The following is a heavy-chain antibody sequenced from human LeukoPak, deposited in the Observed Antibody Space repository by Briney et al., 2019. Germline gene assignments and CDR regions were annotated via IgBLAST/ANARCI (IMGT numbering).Heavy chain of an antibody. CDR3: ARTTTSMIRGAIIDS. D-gene: IGHD3-10*01. Sequence: PSETLSLTCTVSGGSISSYYWNWIRQPAGKGLEWIGRIYTNGNTNYNPSLKSRVTMSVDTSNNQFSLQLRSVTAADTAVYYCARTTTSMIRGAIIDSSGQGTLVTVSS. J-gene: IGHJ4*02. CDR2: IYTNGNT. CDR1: GGSISSYY. V-gene: IGHV4-4*07.